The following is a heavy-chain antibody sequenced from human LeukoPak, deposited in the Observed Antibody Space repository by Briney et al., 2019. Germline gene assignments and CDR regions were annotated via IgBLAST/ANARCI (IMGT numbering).Heavy chain of an antibody. J-gene: IGHJ4*02. CDR2: IRYDGSNK. Sequence: PGGSLRLSCAASRFTFSSYGTHWVRQAPGKGLEWVAFIRYDGSNKYYADSVKGRFTISRDNSKNTLYLQMNSLRAEDTAVYYCAKPLPLYCSGGSCYYRFDYWGQGTLVTVSS. D-gene: IGHD2-15*01. V-gene: IGHV3-30*02. CDR3: AKPLPLYCSGGSCYYRFDY. CDR1: RFTFSSYG.